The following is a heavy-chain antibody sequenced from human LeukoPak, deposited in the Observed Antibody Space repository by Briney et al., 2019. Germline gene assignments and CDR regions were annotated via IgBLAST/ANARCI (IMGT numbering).Heavy chain of an antibody. V-gene: IGHV1-18*04. CDR1: GYMFTNYG. CDR2: ISDYNGKT. J-gene: IGHJ6*02. D-gene: IGHD3-3*01. Sequence: ASVKVSCKASGYMFTNYGISWVRQAPGQGLEWMGWISDYNGKTNYAQKLQGRVTMTTDTSTSIAYMELRSLKSDDTAVYYCARTYYDFWSGYSYYYYYGMDVWGQGTTVTVSS. CDR3: ARTYYDFWSGYSYYYYYGMDV.